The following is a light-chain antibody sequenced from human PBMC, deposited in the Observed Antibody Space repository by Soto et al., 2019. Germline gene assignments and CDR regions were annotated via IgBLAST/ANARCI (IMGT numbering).Light chain of an antibody. CDR3: QQYYSPPPT. J-gene: IGKJ1*01. V-gene: IGKV4-1*01. CDR1: QSVLHRPSNKNS. CDR2: WAS. Sequence: DIVMTQSPDSLAVSLGERATINCRSSQSVLHRPSNKNSLAWYQQRPGQPPKVLIYWASTRESGVPDRFSGSGSGTDFTLTISSLQAEDVAIYYCQQYYSPPPTFGQGTKVEIK.